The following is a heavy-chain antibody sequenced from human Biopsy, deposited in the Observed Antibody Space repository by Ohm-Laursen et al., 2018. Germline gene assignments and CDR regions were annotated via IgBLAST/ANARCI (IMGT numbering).Heavy chain of an antibody. CDR1: GKTFSDYY. J-gene: IGHJ4*02. CDR2: INQSGRT. V-gene: IGHV4-34*08. Sequence: DILSLTCEVYGKTFSDYYWSWIRQPPGKGLEWIGQINQSGRTNYNPSLKSRVNISADKSNNQFSLKLTSVTSADTAVYFCGNEVHGRDYWGPGALVTVSS. CDR3: GNEVHGRDY. D-gene: IGHD2-15*01.